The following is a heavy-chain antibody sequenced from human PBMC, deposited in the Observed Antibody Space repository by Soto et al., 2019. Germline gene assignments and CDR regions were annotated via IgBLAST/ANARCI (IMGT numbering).Heavy chain of an antibody. Sequence: GGSLRLSCAASGLTFTRYSMNWVRQAPGKGLEWVSSISSTTNYIYYGDSMKGRFTISRDNAKNSLYLEMNSLRAEDTAVYYCARASEDLTSKFEYWGQGTLATVP. CDR2: ISSTTNYI. CDR3: ARASEDLTSKFEY. J-gene: IGHJ4*02. D-gene: IGHD6-6*01. CDR1: GLTFTRYS. V-gene: IGHV3-21*06.